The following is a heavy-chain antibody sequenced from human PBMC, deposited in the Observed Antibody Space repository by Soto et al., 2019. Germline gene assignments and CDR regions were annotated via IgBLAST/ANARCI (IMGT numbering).Heavy chain of an antibody. CDR3: ARHSGTFDY. Sequence: QITLKESGPTLVKPTQTLTLTCTFSGFSLSTSGVAVGWIRQPPGKALEWLELIYWDDDKRYSPSLKSRLTTTKDTSKNQVVLTMTNVDPLDTATYYCARHSGTFDYWGQGILVTVSS. CDR2: IYWDDDK. V-gene: IGHV2-5*02. D-gene: IGHD1-26*01. CDR1: GFSLSTSGVA. J-gene: IGHJ4*02.